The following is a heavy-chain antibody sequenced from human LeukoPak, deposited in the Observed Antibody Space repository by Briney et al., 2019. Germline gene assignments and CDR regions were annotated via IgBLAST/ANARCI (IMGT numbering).Heavy chain of an antibody. D-gene: IGHD3-22*01. V-gene: IGHV3-7*01. CDR3: ASPRPYYYDSSGHLWHAFDI. CDR1: GFTFSSYW. J-gene: IGHJ3*02. Sequence: GGSLRLSCAASGFTFSSYWMSWVRQAPGKGLEWVANIRQDGSEKYYVDSVKGRFTISRDNAKNSLYLQMNSLRAEDTAVYYCASPRPYYYDSSGHLWHAFDIWGQGTMVTVSS. CDR2: IRQDGSEK.